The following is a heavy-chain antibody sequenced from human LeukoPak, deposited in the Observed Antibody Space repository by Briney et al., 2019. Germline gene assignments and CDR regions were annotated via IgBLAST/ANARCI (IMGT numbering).Heavy chain of an antibody. J-gene: IGHJ6*03. CDR3: ARSGASGVYYYYMDV. Sequence: GSLRLSCAASGFTFSSYGMSWVRQAPGKGLEWVSAISGSGGSTYYADSVKGRFTISRDNSKNSLYLQMNSLRAEDTALYYCARSGASGVYYYYMDVWGKGTTVTVSS. CDR1: GFTFSSYG. V-gene: IGHV3-23*01. CDR2: ISGSGGST. D-gene: IGHD1-26*01.